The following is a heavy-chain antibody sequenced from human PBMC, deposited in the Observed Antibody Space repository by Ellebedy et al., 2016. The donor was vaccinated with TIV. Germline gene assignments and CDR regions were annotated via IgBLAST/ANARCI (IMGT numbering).Heavy chain of an antibody. CDR1: GYSINSGYY. Sequence: GSLRLSXTVSGYSINSGYYWGWVRPSPEKGLEWIGGIYHDGSTFYNPSLKSRASISLDTSKNQFSLKLSSVTAADTAVYYCAREIRITIFGVAGWFDPWGQGTLVTVSS. CDR3: AREIRITIFGVAGWFDP. D-gene: IGHD3-3*01. V-gene: IGHV4-38-2*02. J-gene: IGHJ5*02. CDR2: IYHDGST.